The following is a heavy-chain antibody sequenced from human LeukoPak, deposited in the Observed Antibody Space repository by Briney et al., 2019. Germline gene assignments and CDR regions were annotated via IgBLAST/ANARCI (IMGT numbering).Heavy chain of an antibody. CDR3: ARGGYYGSGSFPDY. CDR1: GYRFSIFG. J-gene: IGHJ4*02. D-gene: IGHD3-10*01. V-gene: IGHV1-18*01. CDR2: ISAYNGDT. Sequence: ASVTVSCTASGYRFSIFGINWMRQAPGQGQEWMGWISAYNGDTNYAQKRQGRVTITTDTSTSTAYIYLRSLRSDDTAVYYCARGGYYGSGSFPDYWGQGTLVTVSS.